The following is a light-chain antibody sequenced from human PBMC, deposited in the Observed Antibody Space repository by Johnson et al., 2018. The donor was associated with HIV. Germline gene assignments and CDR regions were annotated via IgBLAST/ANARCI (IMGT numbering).Light chain of an antibody. V-gene: IGLV1-51*02. J-gene: IGLJ1*01. Sequence: QSVLTQPPSVSAAPGQKVTIFCSGSSSNIGNNYVSWYQQVPGTAPKLLIYENNKRPSGIPDRFSGSKSGTSATLGITGLQTGDEADYYCGTWDNSLSIGYVFGTGTKVTVL. CDR1: SSNIGNNY. CDR2: ENN. CDR3: GTWDNSLSIGYV.